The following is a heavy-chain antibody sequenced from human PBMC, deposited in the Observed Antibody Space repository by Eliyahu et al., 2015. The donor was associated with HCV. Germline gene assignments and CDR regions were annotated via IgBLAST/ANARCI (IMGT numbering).Heavy chain of an antibody. J-gene: IGHJ3*02. CDR3: ASHTSSARIDGFDI. Sequence: EVQLVQSGAEVKKPGESLKISCXGSGXXFXSYWXGWVRQMPGKXLEWMGIIYPGDSDTRYSPSFKGQVNISADKSISTAYLQWSSLKASDTAMYYCASHTSSARIDGFDIWGQGTMVTVSS. CDR1: GXXFXSYW. D-gene: IGHD6-6*01. CDR2: IYPGDSDT. V-gene: IGHV5-51*01.